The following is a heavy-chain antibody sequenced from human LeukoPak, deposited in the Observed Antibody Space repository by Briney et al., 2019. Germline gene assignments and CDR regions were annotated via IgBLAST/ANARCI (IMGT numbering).Heavy chain of an antibody. Sequence: ASVKVSCKASGYTFTGYYMHWVPQAPGQGLEWMGWINPNSGGTNYAQKFQGRVTMTRNTSISTAYMELSRLRSDDTAMYYCASLSMVRGVPRSDYWGQGTLVTVSS. CDR2: INPNSGGT. V-gene: IGHV1-2*02. D-gene: IGHD3-10*01. CDR3: ASLSMVRGVPRSDY. CDR1: GYTFTGYY. J-gene: IGHJ4*02.